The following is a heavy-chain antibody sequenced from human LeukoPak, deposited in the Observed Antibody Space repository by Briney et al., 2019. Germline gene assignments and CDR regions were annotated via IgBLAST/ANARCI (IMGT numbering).Heavy chain of an antibody. J-gene: IGHJ4*02. CDR1: GFTFSSYS. CDR3: ARDRTVTLSPYYFDY. V-gene: IGHV3-21*01. D-gene: IGHD4-11*01. CDR2: ISSTSTYI. Sequence: GGPLRLSCAASGFTFSSYSMNWVRQAPGKGLEWVSSISSTSTYIYYADSVKGRFTISRDNAKNSLYLQMNSLRAEDTAVYYCARDRTVTLSPYYFDYWGQGTLVTVSS.